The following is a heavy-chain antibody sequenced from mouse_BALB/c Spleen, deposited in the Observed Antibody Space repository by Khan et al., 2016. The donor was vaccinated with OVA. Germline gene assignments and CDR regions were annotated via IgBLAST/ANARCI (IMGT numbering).Heavy chain of an antibody. V-gene: IGHV1-7*01. CDR3: GRRGVYGVFAY. D-gene: IGHD1-1*02. CDR2: IDPTTGYT. J-gene: IGHJ3*01. Sequence: VQLQQSGAELAKPGASMKMSCKASGYTFTTYWMHWVKQRPGQGLEWIGYIDPTTGYTEYNQKFKDRATLTTDKSSSTAYMQLSSLTSEDSAVYYCGRRGVYGVFAYWGQGTLVTVSA. CDR1: GYTFTTYW.